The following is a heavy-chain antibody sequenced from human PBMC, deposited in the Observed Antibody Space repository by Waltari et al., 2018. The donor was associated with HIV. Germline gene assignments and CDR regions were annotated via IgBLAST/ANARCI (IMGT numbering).Heavy chain of an antibody. CDR2: IYSGGST. D-gene: IGHD3-10*01. CDR1: GFTVSSNY. Sequence: EVQLVESGGGLIQPGGSLRPSCAASGFTVSSNYMSWVRQAPGKGLEWVSVIYSGGSTYYADSVKGRFTISRDNSKNTLYLQMNSLRAEDTAVYYCARVRGVVGPPYFDYWGQGTLVTVSS. J-gene: IGHJ4*02. V-gene: IGHV3-53*01. CDR3: ARVRGVVGPPYFDY.